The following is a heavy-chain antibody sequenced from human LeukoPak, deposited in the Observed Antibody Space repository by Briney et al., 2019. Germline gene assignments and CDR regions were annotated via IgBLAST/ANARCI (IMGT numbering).Heavy chain of an antibody. D-gene: IGHD3-22*01. CDR3: AKAVGYYDSSGYRY. J-gene: IGHJ4*02. CDR1: GLTFSSHW. Sequence: PGGSLRLSCAASGLTFSSHWMHWVRQAPGKGLVWVSRITNDGSSTTYADSVKGRFTISRDNSKNTLYLQMNSLRAEDTAVYYCAKAVGYYDSSGYRYWGQETLVTVSS. V-gene: IGHV3-74*01. CDR2: ITNDGSST.